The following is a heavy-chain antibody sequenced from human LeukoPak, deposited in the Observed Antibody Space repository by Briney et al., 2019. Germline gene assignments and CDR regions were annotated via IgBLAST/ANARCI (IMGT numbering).Heavy chain of an antibody. CDR2: ISGSGGST. D-gene: IGHD3-9*01. Sequence: GGSLRLSCAASGFTFSSYAMCWVRQAPGKGLEWVSGISGSGGSTYYADSVKGRFTISRDNSKNTLYLQMNSLRAEDTAVYYCAQRYGGYFGMDVWGQGTTVTVSS. CDR3: AQRYGGYFGMDV. V-gene: IGHV3-23*01. J-gene: IGHJ6*02. CDR1: GFTFSSYA.